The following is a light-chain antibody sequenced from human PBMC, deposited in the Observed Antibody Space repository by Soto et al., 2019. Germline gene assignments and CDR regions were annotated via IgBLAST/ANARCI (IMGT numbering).Light chain of an antibody. J-gene: IGKJ4*01. CDR1: QSLLHSDGKTY. CDR3: LQTIQVPLT. V-gene: IGKV2D-29*02. CDR2: EVS. Sequence: DIVMTQTPLSLSVTPGQPASISCKSSQSLLHSDGKTYLYWYLQKPGQSPQFLIYEVSNRFPGVPDRFSGSGSETDFKLKISRVEAEDVGVYYCLQTIQVPLTFGGGTKVEIK.